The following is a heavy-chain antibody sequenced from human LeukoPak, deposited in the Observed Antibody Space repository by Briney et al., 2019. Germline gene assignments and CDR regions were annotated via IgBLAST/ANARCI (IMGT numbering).Heavy chain of an antibody. V-gene: IGHV4-39*01. CDR3: ARIVVADFDY. D-gene: IGHD3-22*01. CDR2: IYSSGST. J-gene: IGHJ4*02. Sequence: SETLSLTCTVSGGSISSSSYYWGWIRQPPGKGLEWTGGIYSSGSTYYNPSLKSRVTISVDTSKNQFSLKLSSVTAADTAVYYCARIVVADFDYWGQRTLVTVSS. CDR1: GGSISSSSYY.